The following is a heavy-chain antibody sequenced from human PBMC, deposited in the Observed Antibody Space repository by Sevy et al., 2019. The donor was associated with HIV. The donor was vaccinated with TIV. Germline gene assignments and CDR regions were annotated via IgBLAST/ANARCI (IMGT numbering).Heavy chain of an antibody. CDR1: GGSITSLY. CDR3: AGENAWGRGYS. D-gene: IGHD1-26*01. CDR2: IYYNGHI. J-gene: IGHJ4*02. Sequence: SETLSLTCTVSGGSITSLYSNWIRQPPGKGLEWIANIYYNGHINYNPSIKSRVTLSLDTSKNQFSLRLSSVTAADTAMYYCAGENAWGRGYSWGQGTLVTVSS. V-gene: IGHV4-59*08.